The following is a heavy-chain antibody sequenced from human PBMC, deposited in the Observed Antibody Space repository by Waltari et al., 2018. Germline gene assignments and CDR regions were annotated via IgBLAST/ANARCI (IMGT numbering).Heavy chain of an antibody. CDR2: IIPILGIA. CDR3: ARDTVHDDGDRYYFDY. V-gene: IGHV1-69*08. D-gene: IGHD4-17*01. J-gene: IGHJ4*02. Sequence: QVQLVQSGAEVEKPGSSVKVACKASGGTCSSDTLSWVRQAPGQGLEWKGRIIPILGIANSAQKFQGRVTITADKSTITAYMELSSLRSEDTVVYYCARDTVHDDGDRYYFDYWCQGTLVTVSA. CDR1: GGTCSSDT.